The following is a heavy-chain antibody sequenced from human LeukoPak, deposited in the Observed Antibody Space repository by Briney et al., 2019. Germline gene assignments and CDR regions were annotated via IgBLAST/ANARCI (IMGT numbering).Heavy chain of an antibody. Sequence: GGSLRLSCAASGFTVSSKYMSWVRQAPGKGLEWVSILYSDGSTYYAGSVEGRFTISRDNSKNTLYFQMNSLRVEDTAVYYCAKSERLSMIGGWAPTFDSWGQGILVTVSS. CDR3: AKSERLSMIGGWAPTFDS. V-gene: IGHV3-66*01. D-gene: IGHD3-22*01. CDR1: GFTVSSKY. J-gene: IGHJ4*02. CDR2: LYSDGST.